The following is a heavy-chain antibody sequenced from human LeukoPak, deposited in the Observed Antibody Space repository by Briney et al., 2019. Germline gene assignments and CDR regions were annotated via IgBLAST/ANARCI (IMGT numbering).Heavy chain of an antibody. V-gene: IGHV1-24*01. CDR2: FDPEDVEI. CDR1: VYTLTELS. CDR3: AIRGQWLAHPY. Sequence: ASVKVSCKLSVYTLTELSMHWVRQAPGKGLEWMGGFDPEDVEIIYAQKFQGKVTMKEDTSTATAYMEIRRLRPEDTSVYYCAIRGQWLAHPYWGQGTLVTVSS. J-gene: IGHJ4*02. D-gene: IGHD6-19*01.